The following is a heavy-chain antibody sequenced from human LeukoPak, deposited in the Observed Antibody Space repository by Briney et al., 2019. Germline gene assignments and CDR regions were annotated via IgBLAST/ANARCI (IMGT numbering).Heavy chain of an antibody. D-gene: IGHD3-22*01. V-gene: IGHV4-34*01. J-gene: IGHJ5*02. CDR1: GGSFSGYY. Sequence: PSGTLSLTCAVYGGSFSGYYWSWIRPPPGKGLEWIGEINHSGSTNYNPSLKSRVTISVDTSKNQFSLKLSSVTAADTAVYYCARGRITMIDLWGQGTLVTVSS. CDR2: INHSGST. CDR3: ARGRITMIDL.